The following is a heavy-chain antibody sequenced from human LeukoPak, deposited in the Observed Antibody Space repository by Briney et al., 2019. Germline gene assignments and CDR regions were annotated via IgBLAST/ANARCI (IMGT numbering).Heavy chain of an antibody. CDR1: GGSISSGYYY. CDR2: IYTNGST. CDR3: ARGFDY. Sequence: SETLSLTCTVSGGSISSGYYYWSWIRQPAGKGLEWIGRIYTNGSTNYNPSLKSRVTISFDTSKNHFSLKLNSVTAADTAMYYCARGFDYWGQGTLVTVSS. J-gene: IGHJ4*02. V-gene: IGHV4-61*02.